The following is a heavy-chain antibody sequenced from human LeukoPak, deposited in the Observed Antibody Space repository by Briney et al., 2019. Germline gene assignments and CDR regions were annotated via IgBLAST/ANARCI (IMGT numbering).Heavy chain of an antibody. CDR3: AKVHSGYGVDY. Sequence: GGSLRPSCAASGFTFSSYGMHWVRQAPGKGLEWVAVISYDGSNKYYADSVKGRFTISRDNSKNTLYLQMNSLRAEDTAVYYCAKVHSGYGVDYWGQGTLVTVSS. CDR2: ISYDGSNK. CDR1: GFTFSSYG. D-gene: IGHD5-12*01. J-gene: IGHJ4*02. V-gene: IGHV3-30*18.